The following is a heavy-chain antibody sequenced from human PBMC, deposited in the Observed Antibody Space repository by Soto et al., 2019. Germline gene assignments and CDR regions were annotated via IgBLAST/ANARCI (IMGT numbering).Heavy chain of an antibody. J-gene: IGHJ4*02. CDR3: AREGYDSSGPDY. V-gene: IGHV4-59*01. Sequence: PSETLSLTCAVSGGSISSYYWSWIRQPPGKGLEWIGYIYYSGSTNYNPSLKSRVTISVDTSKNQFSLKLSSVTAADTAVYYCAREGYDSSGPDYWGQGTLVTVYS. CDR1: GGSISSYY. D-gene: IGHD3-22*01. CDR2: IYYSGST.